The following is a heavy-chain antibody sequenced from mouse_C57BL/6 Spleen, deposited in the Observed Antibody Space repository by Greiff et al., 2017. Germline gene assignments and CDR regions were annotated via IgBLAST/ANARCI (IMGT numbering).Heavy chain of an antibody. CDR1: GYTFTSYW. CDR2: IYPGSGST. V-gene: IGHV1-55*01. Sequence: QVQLQQPGAELVKPGASVKMSCKASGYTFTSYWITWVKQRPGQGLEWIGDIYPGSGSTNYNEKFKSKATLTVDTSSSTAYMQLSSLTSEDSAVYYWARRREFYYGNYDYFDYWGQGTTLTVSS. D-gene: IGHD2-1*01. CDR3: ARRREFYYGNYDYFDY. J-gene: IGHJ2*01.